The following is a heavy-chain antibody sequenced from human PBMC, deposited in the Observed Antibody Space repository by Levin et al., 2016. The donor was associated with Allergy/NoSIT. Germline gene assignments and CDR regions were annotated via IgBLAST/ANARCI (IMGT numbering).Heavy chain of an antibody. V-gene: IGHV4-59*01. J-gene: IGHJ2*01. CDR2: IYYSGST. CDR1: GGSITNYY. CDR3: ARLPTGRSHWYFDL. Sequence: SETLSLTCTVSGGSITNYYWSWIRQPPGKGLEWIGYIYYSGSTNYNPSLKSRVTISIDTSRNQFSLKLRSVTAADTALYYCARLPTGRSHWYFDLWGRGTLVTVSS.